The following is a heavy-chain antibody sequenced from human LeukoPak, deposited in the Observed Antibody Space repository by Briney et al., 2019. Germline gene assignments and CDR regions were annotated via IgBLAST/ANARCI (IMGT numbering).Heavy chain of an antibody. CDR2: IDPTSGGT. CDR1: GYSFTGYY. Sequence: ASVKVSCKTSGYSFTGYYINWVRQAPGQGLEWMGRIDPTSGGTDYAQKFHGRLTMTRDTSIVTAYMELTRLRSDDTAFYYCARGPQWLVQNQPGADYRGQGTLVTVSS. CDR3: ARGPQWLVQNQPGADY. V-gene: IGHV1-2*06. J-gene: IGHJ4*02. D-gene: IGHD6-19*01.